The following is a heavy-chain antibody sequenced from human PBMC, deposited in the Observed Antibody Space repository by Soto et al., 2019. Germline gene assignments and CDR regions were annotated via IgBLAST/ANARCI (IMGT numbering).Heavy chain of an antibody. CDR2: IWYDGSNK. D-gene: IGHD5-18*01. J-gene: IGHJ4*02. Sequence: QVQLVESGGGVVQPGRSLRLSCAASGFTFSSYGMHWVRQAPGKGLEWVAVIWYDGSNKYYADSVKGRFTISRDNSKNXLYLKKNSLRCEDTAVYYCAREGDQYSYGKKPFDYWGQGTLVTVSS. V-gene: IGHV3-33*01. CDR3: AREGDQYSYGKKPFDY. CDR1: GFTFSSYG.